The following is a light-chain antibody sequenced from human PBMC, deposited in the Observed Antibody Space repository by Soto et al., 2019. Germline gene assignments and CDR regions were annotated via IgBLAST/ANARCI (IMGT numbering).Light chain of an antibody. CDR1: QSISDY. CDR2: AAS. J-gene: IGKJ1*01. Sequence: DIQMTQSPSSLSASVGDRVTITCRASQSISDYLNWYQQKSGKAPKLLIYAASTLKSGVPSRFSGSGSGTEFTLTISSLQPEDFATYYCQQGYNPPRTFGQGTKLEIK. CDR3: QQGYNPPRT. V-gene: IGKV1-39*01.